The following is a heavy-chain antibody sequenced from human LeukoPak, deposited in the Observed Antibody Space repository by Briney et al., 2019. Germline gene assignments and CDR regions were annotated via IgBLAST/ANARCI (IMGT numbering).Heavy chain of an antibody. CDR3: ARDVHGDYGSGWFDP. CDR1: GGTLHKSA. Sequence: SVKVSCKTSGGTLHKSAISWVRQAPGQGVEWLGGLMPLFGTAGYAQKFQGRVTITKDESTRTVYLELTSLTSDDTAVYYCARDVHGDYGSGWFDPWGQGTLVSVSS. D-gene: IGHD4-17*01. J-gene: IGHJ5*02. CDR2: LMPLFGTA. V-gene: IGHV1-69*05.